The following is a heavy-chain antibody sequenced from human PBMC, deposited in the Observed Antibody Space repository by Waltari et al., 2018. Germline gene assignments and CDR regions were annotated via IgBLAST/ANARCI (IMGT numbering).Heavy chain of an antibody. V-gene: IGHV1-69-2*01. CDR1: GYTFTDYN. J-gene: IGHJ4*02. CDR3: ATYGDYDYFDY. CDR2: VDPEDGET. Sequence: EVQLVQSGAEVKKPGATGKIPCKASGYTFTDYNMHWVQQAPGKGLEWMGRVDPEDGETIYAEKFQGRVTITADTSTDTAYMELSSLRSEDTAVYYCATYGDYDYFDYWGQGTLVTVSS. D-gene: IGHD4-17*01.